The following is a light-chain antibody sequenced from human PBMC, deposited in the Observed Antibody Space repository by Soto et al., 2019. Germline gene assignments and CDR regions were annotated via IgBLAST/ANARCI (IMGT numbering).Light chain of an antibody. Sequence: DFQMTQSPSSLSASVGDRVTITCRAGQDISDHLAWYQHKPGKVPKLLICEASTLQSGVPSRFSGGGSGTDFTLTISSLQTEDVAIYYCQKYNGTPRTFGQGTKVELK. CDR2: EAS. J-gene: IGKJ1*01. CDR3: QKYNGTPRT. V-gene: IGKV1-27*01. CDR1: QDISDH.